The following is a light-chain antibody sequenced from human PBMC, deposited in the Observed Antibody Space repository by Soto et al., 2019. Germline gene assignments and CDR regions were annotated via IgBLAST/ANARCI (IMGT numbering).Light chain of an antibody. CDR2: EVS. CDR3: SSYTSSSPPYV. J-gene: IGLJ1*01. V-gene: IGLV2-14*01. Sequence: QSVLTQPASVSGSPGQSITISCTGTSSDVGGYNYVSWYQQHPGKAPKLMIYEVSNRPSGVSNRFSGSKSGNTASLTISGLQAEDEADYYCSSYTSSSPPYVFGTGTKVIVL. CDR1: SSDVGGYNY.